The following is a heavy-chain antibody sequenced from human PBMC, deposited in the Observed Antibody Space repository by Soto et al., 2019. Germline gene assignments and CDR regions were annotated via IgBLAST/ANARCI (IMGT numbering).Heavy chain of an antibody. V-gene: IGHV3-21*01. CDR2: ISSSSSYI. CDR1: GFTFSSYS. J-gene: IGHJ6*02. D-gene: IGHD3-3*01. CDR3: ARAGPQGIFGVVITGGDYYYYYGMDV. Sequence: GGSLRLSCAASGFTFSSYSMNWVRQAPGKGLEWVSSISSSSSYIYYADSVKGRFTISRDNAKNSLYLQMNSLRAEDTAVYYCARAGPQGIFGVVITGGDYYYYYGMDVWGQGTTVTVSS.